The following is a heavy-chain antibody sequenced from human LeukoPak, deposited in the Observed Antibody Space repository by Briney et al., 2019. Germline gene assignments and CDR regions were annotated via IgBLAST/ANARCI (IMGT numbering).Heavy chain of an antibody. CDR2: ISGSSSYT. Sequence: GGSLRLSCAASGFTLSDYHMSWIRQAPRKGLEWVSYISGSSSYTIYADSVKGRFTISRDNAKNSLYLQMNSLRAEDTAVYYCARVTLYGESALDYWGQGTLVTVSS. D-gene: IGHD4-17*01. V-gene: IGHV3-11*06. J-gene: IGHJ4*02. CDR1: GFTLSDYH. CDR3: ARVTLYGESALDY.